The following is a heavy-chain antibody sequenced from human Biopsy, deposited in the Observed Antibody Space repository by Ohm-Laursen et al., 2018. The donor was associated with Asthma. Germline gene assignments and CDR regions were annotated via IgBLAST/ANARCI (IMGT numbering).Heavy chain of an antibody. Sequence: SLRLSCAASGFSFSNFAIHWVRQAPGKGLEWVGVISKDASTQDYADSVKGRFTISRDNSKNTLSLQMNSLTAEDTAVYYCAREGVAGTHIEDWGQGTLVTVSS. CDR3: AREGVAGTHIED. J-gene: IGHJ4*02. CDR1: GFSFSNFA. CDR2: ISKDASTQ. V-gene: IGHV3-30*01. D-gene: IGHD6-19*01.